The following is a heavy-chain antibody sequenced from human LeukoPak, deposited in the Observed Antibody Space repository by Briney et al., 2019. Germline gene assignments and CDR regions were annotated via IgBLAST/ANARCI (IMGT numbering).Heavy chain of an antibody. J-gene: IGHJ4*02. Sequence: SETLSLTCTVSGGSISSYYWSWIRQPPGKGLEWIGYIYYSGSTNYNPSLKSRVTISIDTSKNQISLRLTSVTATDTAMYYCARQTGSGLFTLPGGQGTLVTVSS. CDR3: ARQTGSGLFTLP. D-gene: IGHD3/OR15-3a*01. V-gene: IGHV4-59*08. CDR1: GGSISSYY. CDR2: IYYSGST.